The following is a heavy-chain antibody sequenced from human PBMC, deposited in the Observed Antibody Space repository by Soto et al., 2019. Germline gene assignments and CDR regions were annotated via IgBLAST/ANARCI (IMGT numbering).Heavy chain of an antibody. CDR2: FYYNGNT. Sequence: SETLSLTCTVSGGSISGNNFYLDWIRQPPGKGLEWIGSFYYNGNTYYNPSLKSRVTISVDTSRNQFSLKLTSVTAADTAVYYCARGPELRDYYYDSSGYYSSWSDPWDQGTLVTVSS. CDR1: GGSISGNNFY. D-gene: IGHD3-22*01. V-gene: IGHV4-39*07. CDR3: ARGPELRDYYYDSSGYYSSWSDP. J-gene: IGHJ5*02.